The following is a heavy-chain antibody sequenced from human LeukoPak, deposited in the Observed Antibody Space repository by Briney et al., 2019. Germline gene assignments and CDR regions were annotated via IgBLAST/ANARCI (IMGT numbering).Heavy chain of an antibody. D-gene: IGHD3-10*01. CDR1: GGSISSYY. Sequence: SETLSLTCTVSGGSISSYYWSWIRPPPGKGLEWIGYIYYSGSTNYNPSLKSRVTISVDTSKNQFSLKLSSVTAADTAVYYCARAPELDYYGSGSQFDYWGQGTLVTVS. CDR2: IYYSGST. CDR3: ARAPELDYYGSGSQFDY. J-gene: IGHJ4*02. V-gene: IGHV4-59*01.